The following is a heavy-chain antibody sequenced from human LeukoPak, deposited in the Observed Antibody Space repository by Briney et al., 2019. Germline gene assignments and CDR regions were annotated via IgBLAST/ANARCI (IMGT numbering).Heavy chain of an antibody. D-gene: IGHD4-17*01. V-gene: IGHV1-18*01. CDR2: VSGYNGNT. Sequence: ASVTVSFQASGYTFTNHAIHWVRRAPGQGLEGMGRVSGYNGNTKYPQKFQGRVTMTTDTSTSTAYMELMSLRYDDSAVYYCARGVSVTTPYLDSWGQGTLVTVSS. CDR3: ARGVSVTTPYLDS. J-gene: IGHJ4*02. CDR1: GYTFTNHA.